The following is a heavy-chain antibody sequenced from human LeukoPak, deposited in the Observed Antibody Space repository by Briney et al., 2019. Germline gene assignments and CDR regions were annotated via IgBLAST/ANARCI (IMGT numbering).Heavy chain of an antibody. CDR1: GYTLTELS. CDR2: FDPEDGET. V-gene: IGHV1-24*01. J-gene: IGHJ4*02. D-gene: IGHD5-12*01. CDR3: TTLQRTWLDSRGTFDR. Sequence: SSVKVSCKVSGYTLTELSMHWVRQAPGKGLEWMGGFDPEDGETSYARKFQGRVTMNEDTATDTAFMALSSLRSDDTALSYCTTLQRTWLDSRGTFDRWGQGTMVTVSS.